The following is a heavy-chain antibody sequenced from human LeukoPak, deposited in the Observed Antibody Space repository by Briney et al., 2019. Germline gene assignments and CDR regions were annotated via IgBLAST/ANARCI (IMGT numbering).Heavy chain of an antibody. V-gene: IGHV4-34*01. CDR2: INHSGST. J-gene: IGHJ4*02. CDR1: GGAFSGYY. CDR3: ARGQVTIFGVVIPFDY. D-gene: IGHD3-3*01. Sequence: SETLSLTCAVYGGAFSGYYWGWIREPPGEGLGWIGEINHSGSTNYNPSLKSRVTISVHTSKNQFSLKLSSVTAADTAVYYCARGQVTIFGVVIPFDYWGQGTLVTVSS.